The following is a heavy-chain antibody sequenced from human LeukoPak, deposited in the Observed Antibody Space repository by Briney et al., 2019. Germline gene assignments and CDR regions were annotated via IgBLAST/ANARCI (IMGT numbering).Heavy chain of an antibody. CDR2: INHSGST. J-gene: IGHJ4*02. Sequence: SETLSLTCAVYGGSFSGYYWSWIRQPPGKGLEWIGEINHSGSTNYNPSLKSRVTISVGTSKNQFSLKLSSVTAADTAVYYCARHFSGYSSSWALFDYWGQGTLVTVSS. CDR3: ARHFSGYSSSWALFDY. D-gene: IGHD6-13*01. V-gene: IGHV4-34*01. CDR1: GGSFSGYY.